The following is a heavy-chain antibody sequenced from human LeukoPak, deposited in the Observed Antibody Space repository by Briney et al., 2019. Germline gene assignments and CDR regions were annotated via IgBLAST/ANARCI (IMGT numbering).Heavy chain of an antibody. V-gene: IGHV3-9*01. CDR2: ISWNSGSI. Sequence: GGSLRLFCAASGFTFDDYAMHWVRQAPGEGLEWVSGISWNSGSIGYADSVKGRFTISRDNAKNSLYLQMNSLRAEDTALYYCAKDSVAGTLGYWGQGTLVTVSS. CDR1: GFTFDDYA. J-gene: IGHJ4*02. CDR3: AKDSVAGTLGY. D-gene: IGHD6-19*01.